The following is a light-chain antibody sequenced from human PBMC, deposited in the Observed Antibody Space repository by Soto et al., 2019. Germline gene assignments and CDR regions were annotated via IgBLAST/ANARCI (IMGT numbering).Light chain of an antibody. V-gene: IGLV2-23*01. Sequence: QSALAQPASVSGSPGQSITISCTGTSSDVGAYNSVSWYQQHPHKAPQVIIYKGTQRPSGVSNRFSGSTSGNAASLTISGLQADDEADYFCCSSATESPYFFGSGTKVTGL. J-gene: IGLJ1*01. CDR3: CSSATESPYF. CDR1: SSDVGAYNS. CDR2: KGT.